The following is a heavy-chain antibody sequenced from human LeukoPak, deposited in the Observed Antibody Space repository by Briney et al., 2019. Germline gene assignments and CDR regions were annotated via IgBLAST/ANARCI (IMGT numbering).Heavy chain of an antibody. CDR3: ARRDFWSAIDY. D-gene: IGHD3-3*01. CDR2: IYYSGST. V-gene: IGHV4-59*01. CDR1: GGSISSYY. J-gene: IGHJ4*02. Sequence: SETLSLTCTVSGGSISSYYWSWIRQPPGKGLEWIGYIYYSGSTNYNPPLKSRVTISLDTSKNQFSLKLSSVTAADTAVYYCARRDFWSAIDYWGQGTLVTVSS.